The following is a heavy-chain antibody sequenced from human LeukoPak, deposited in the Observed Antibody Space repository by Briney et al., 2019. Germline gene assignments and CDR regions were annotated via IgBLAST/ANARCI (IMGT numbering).Heavy chain of an antibody. V-gene: IGHV3-23*01. CDR1: RFTFSNYW. D-gene: IGHD2-21*02. Sequence: GGSLRLSCADSRFTFSNYWMSWVRQAPGKGLEWVSYISSSGSTIYYADSVKGRFTISRDNSKNTLYLQMNSLRAEDTAVYYCAKDGIVYCGGDCYYGYWGQGTLVTVSS. CDR2: ISSSGSTI. J-gene: IGHJ4*02. CDR3: AKDGIVYCGGDCYYGY.